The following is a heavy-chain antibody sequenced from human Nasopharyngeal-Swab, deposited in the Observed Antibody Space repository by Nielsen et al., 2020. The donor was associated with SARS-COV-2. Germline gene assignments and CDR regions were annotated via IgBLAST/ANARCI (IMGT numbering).Heavy chain of an antibody. CDR1: GYTFTGHY. Sequence: ASVKVSCKASGYTFTGHYMHWVRQAPGQGLEWMGRIDPNSGGTNYAQKFQGRVTMTRDTSISTAYMDLSRLISDDTAVYYCARGSGLDWKTNWGQGTLVTVSS. CDR3: ARGSGLDWKTN. D-gene: IGHD1-26*01. V-gene: IGHV1-2*06. J-gene: IGHJ4*02. CDR2: IDPNSGGT.